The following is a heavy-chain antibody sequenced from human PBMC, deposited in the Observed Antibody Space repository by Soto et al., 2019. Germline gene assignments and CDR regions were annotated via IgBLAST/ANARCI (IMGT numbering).Heavy chain of an antibody. CDR3: ARGREQFGVVIRRFDY. J-gene: IGHJ4*02. V-gene: IGHV4-34*01. CDR1: GGSFSGYY. CDR2: INHSGST. D-gene: IGHD3-3*01. Sequence: SETLSLTCAVYGGSFSGYYWSWIRQPPGKGLEWIGEINHSGSTNYNPSLKSRITISVDTSKNQFSLKLSSVTAADTAVYYCARGREQFGVVIRRFDYWGQGTLVTVSS.